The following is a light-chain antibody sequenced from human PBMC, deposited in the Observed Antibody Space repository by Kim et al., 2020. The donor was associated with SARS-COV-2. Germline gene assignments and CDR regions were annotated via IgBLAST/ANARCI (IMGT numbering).Light chain of an antibody. Sequence: GQSITISCTGTSSDVGGYRYVSWYQKYPNKAPKLVIYDVNKRPSGVSNRFSGSKSGNTASLTISGLRAEDEADYYCASYTSSSTWVFGGGTDLTVL. CDR2: DVN. CDR1: SSDVGGYRY. CDR3: ASYTSSSTWV. J-gene: IGLJ3*02. V-gene: IGLV2-14*04.